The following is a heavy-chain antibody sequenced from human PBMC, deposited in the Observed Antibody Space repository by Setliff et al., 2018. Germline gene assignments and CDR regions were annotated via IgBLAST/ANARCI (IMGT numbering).Heavy chain of an antibody. D-gene: IGHD1-26*01. CDR2: IKQDGSEE. CDR3: SRDRGGSYQDY. J-gene: IGHJ4*02. Sequence: LSCTASGFTFNKHWMTWVRQAPGKGLEWVANIKQDGSEEYYADSVKGRFTISRDNAKNTLYLQMNSLRAEDTAVYYCSRDRGGSYQDYWGPGTLVTVSS. CDR1: GFTFNKHW. V-gene: IGHV3-7*01.